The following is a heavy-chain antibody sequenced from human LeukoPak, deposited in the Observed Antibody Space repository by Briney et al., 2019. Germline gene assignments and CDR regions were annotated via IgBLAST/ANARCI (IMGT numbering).Heavy chain of an antibody. D-gene: IGHD2-2*02. CDR1: GGSISSSSYY. CDR3: ARVACSSTSCYKGYYYYMDV. J-gene: IGHJ6*03. Sequence: SETLSLTCTVSGGSISSSSYYWGWIRQPPGKGLEWIGSIYYSGSTYYNPSLKSRVTISVDTSKNQFPLKLSSVTAADTAVYYCARVACSSTSCYKGYYYYMDVWGKGTTVTVSS. CDR2: IYYSGST. V-gene: IGHV4-39*06.